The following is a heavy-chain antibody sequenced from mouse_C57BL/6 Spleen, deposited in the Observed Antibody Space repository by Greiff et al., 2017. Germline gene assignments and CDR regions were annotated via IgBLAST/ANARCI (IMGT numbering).Heavy chain of an antibody. V-gene: IGHV1-50*01. Sequence: QVQLQQPGAELVKPGASVKLSCKASGYTFTSYWMQWVKQRPGQGLEWIGEIDPSDSYTNYNQKFKGKATLTVDTSSSTAYMQLSSLTSEDSAVYYCARRDYAWYFEGWGTGTTGTVSS. J-gene: IGHJ1*03. D-gene: IGHD2-4*01. CDR2: IDPSDSYT. CDR3: ARRDYAWYFEG. CDR1: GYTFTSYW.